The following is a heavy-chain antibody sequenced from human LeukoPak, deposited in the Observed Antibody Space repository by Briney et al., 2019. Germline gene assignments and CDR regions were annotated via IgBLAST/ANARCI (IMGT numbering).Heavy chain of an antibody. CDR3: AKEGMYYDFWSGYLEYYFDY. V-gene: IGHV3-23*01. D-gene: IGHD3-3*01. CDR2: ISGSGGST. CDR1: GFTFSSYA. J-gene: IGHJ4*02. Sequence: GGSLRLSCAASGFTFSSYAMSWVRQAPGKGLEWVSAISGSGGSTYYADSVKGRFTISRDNSKNTLYLQMNSLRAEDTAVYYCAKEGMYYDFWSGYLEYYFDYWGQGTLGTVSS.